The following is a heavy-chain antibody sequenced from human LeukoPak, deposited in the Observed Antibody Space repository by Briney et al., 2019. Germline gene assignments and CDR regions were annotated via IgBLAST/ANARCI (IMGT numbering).Heavy chain of an antibody. CDR3: ARQPIYGDYADAFDI. D-gene: IGHD4-17*01. Sequence: PGGSLRLSCAASGFTVSSNYMSWVRQAPGKGLEWVSVIYSGGSTYYADSVKGRFTISRHNSKNTLYLQMNSLRAEDTAVYYCARQPIYGDYADAFDIWGQGTMVTVSS. V-gene: IGHV3-53*04. J-gene: IGHJ3*02. CDR2: IYSGGST. CDR1: GFTVSSNY.